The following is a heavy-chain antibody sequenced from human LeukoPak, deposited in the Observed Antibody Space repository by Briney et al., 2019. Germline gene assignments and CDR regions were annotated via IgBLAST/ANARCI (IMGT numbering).Heavy chain of an antibody. CDR2: LYSGGST. Sequence: GGSLRLSCAASGFTVSSNYMSWVRQAPGKGLEWVSVLYSGGSTSYSDSVKGRFTISRDNSKNTLYLQMNSLRADDTAMYYCAKDGSRDGNEEHDYWGQGTLVTVSS. D-gene: IGHD5-24*01. CDR1: GFTVSSNY. V-gene: IGHV3-53*01. CDR3: AKDGSRDGNEEHDY. J-gene: IGHJ4*02.